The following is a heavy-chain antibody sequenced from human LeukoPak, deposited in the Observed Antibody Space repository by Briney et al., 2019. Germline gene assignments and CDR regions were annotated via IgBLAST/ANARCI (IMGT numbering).Heavy chain of an antibody. V-gene: IGHV4-4*09. Sequence: SETLSRTCLGSGGSISSFSWSWIRQPPGQGLEWIGNIYTSGTTHCNPSLKSRVTISVDTSESQVSLNLTSVTAADTAVYYCARLVSGRRWEPRGFNPWRQGTLVTVSS. CDR2: IYTSGTT. J-gene: IGHJ5*02. CDR3: ARLVSGRRWEPRGFNP. D-gene: IGHD1-26*01. CDR1: GGSISSFS.